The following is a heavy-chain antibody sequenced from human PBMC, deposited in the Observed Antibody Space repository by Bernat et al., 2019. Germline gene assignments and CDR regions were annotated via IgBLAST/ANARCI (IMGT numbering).Heavy chain of an antibody. CDR2: INHSGST. D-gene: IGHD6-13*01. J-gene: IGHJ4*02. V-gene: IGHV4-34*01. CDR3: ARGVRRIPAAGIPPNFDY. Sequence: QVQLQQWGARLLKPSETLSFTCAVYGGSFSGYYWSWIRQPPGKGLEWIGEINHSGSTNYNPSLKSRVTVSVDTSKNQFSLKLSSVTAADTAVYYCARGVRRIPAAGIPPNFDYWVQGILVTVSS. CDR1: GGSFSGYY.